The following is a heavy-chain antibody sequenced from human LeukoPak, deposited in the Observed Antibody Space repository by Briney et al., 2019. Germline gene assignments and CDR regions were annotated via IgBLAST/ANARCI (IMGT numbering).Heavy chain of an antibody. J-gene: IGHJ4*02. CDR2: INHSGST. CDR3: ARPPSGWPYYFDY. V-gene: IGHV4-34*01. CDR1: GESFSRYY. Sequence: PSETLSLTCAVYGESFSRYYWSWIRQPPGKGLEWIGEINHSGSTNYNPSLKSRVTISVDTSKNQFSLKLSSVTAADTAVYYCARPPSGWPYYFDYWGQGTLFTVSS. D-gene: IGHD6-19*01.